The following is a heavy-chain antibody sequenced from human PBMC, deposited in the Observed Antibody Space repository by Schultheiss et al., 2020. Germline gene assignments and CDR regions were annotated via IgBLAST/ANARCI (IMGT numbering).Heavy chain of an antibody. V-gene: IGHV4-59*12. D-gene: IGHD2-2*01. J-gene: IGHJ5*02. Sequence: SETLSLTCTVSGGSISSYYWSWIRQPPGKGLEWIGSIYHSGSTNYNPSLKSRVTMSVDTSKNQFSLKLSSVTAADTAVYYCARDMPAAIQTSWFDPWGQGTLVTVSS. CDR2: IYHSGST. CDR3: ARDMPAAIQTSWFDP. CDR1: GGSISSYY.